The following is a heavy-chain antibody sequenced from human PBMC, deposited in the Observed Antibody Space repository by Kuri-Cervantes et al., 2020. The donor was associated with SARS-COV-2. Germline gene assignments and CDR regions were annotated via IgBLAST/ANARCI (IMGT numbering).Heavy chain of an antibody. J-gene: IGHJ6*02. Sequence: GESLKISCAASGFTFSSYAMHWVRQAPGKGLEWVAVISYDGSNKYYADSVEGRFTISIDNSKNTLYLQMNSLRAEDTAVYYCAKDLGITIFGVEDYYGMDVWGQGTTVTVSS. D-gene: IGHD3-3*01. CDR1: GFTFSSYA. CDR2: ISYDGSNK. CDR3: AKDLGITIFGVEDYYGMDV. V-gene: IGHV3-30*04.